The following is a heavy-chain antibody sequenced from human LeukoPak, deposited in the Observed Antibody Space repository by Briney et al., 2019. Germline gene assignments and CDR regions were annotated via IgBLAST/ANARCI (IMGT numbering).Heavy chain of an antibody. J-gene: IGHJ5*02. CDR1: GYTFTNYD. Sequence: GASVKVSCKASGYTFTNYDINWVRQATGQGLEWMGWMSPNSGNTGYAQKFQGRVTITRDTSINAAYMELSSLRSDDTAVNYCARGRRNCSGTSCYTGFDPWGQGTLVTVSS. V-gene: IGHV1-8*03. D-gene: IGHD2-2*02. CDR3: ARGRRNCSGTSCYTGFDP. CDR2: MSPNSGNT.